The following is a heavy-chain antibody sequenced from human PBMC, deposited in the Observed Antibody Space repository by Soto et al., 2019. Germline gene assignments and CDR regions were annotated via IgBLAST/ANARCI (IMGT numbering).Heavy chain of an antibody. Sequence: PGGSLRLSCAASGFTFSSYRMSWVRQAPGKGLEWVANIKQDGSDKYYVDSVKGRFTISRDNAKNSLYLQMNSLRAEDTAVYYCAREGGSYGYWGQGTLVTPSS. CDR1: GFTFSSYR. V-gene: IGHV3-7*01. CDR3: AREGGSYGY. J-gene: IGHJ4*01. CDR2: IKQDGSDK. D-gene: IGHD1-26*01.